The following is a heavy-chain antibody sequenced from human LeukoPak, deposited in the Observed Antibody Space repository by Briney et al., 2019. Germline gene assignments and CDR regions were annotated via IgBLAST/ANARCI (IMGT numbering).Heavy chain of an antibody. Sequence: SETLSLTCTVSGGSISSHYWSWIRQPPGKGLEWIGDIYYSGSTNYNPSLKSRVTISVDTSKNQFSLKLSSVTAADTAVYYCARASDTAMARVYWFAPWGQGTLVTVSS. CDR3: ARASDTAMARVYWFAP. V-gene: IGHV4-59*11. CDR1: GGSISSHY. D-gene: IGHD5-18*01. J-gene: IGHJ5*02. CDR2: IYYSGST.